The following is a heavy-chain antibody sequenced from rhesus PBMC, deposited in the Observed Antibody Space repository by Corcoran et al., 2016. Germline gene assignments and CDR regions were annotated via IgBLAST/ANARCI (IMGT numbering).Heavy chain of an antibody. J-gene: IGHJ6*01. CDR1: GFTFVDYA. V-gene: IGHV3-134*01. CDR3: TRDRAAYGLDS. Sequence: DVQLVESGGGLVKPGGSLRLSCAASGFTFVDYALRWVRQAPGKGLEWVSRISWNSGTIYYADSVKGRVTISRDNAKNSLFLQMDRLRAEDTAVYYCTRDRAAYGLDSWGQGVVVTVSS. CDR2: ISWNSGTI. D-gene: IGHD6-25*01.